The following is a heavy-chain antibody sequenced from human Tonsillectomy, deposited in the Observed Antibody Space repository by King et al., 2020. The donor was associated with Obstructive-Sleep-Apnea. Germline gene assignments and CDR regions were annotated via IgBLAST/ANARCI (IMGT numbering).Heavy chain of an antibody. V-gene: IGHV3-33*06. CDR2: IWYDGSNK. CDR3: AKDLGYCSGGSCYSPGFIDY. Sequence: VQLVESGGGVVQPGRSLRLSCAASGFTFSSYGMHWVRQAPGKGLERVAVIWYDGSNKYYADSVKGRFTISRDNSKNTLYLQMNSLRAEDTAVYYCAKDLGYCSGGSCYSPGFIDYWGQGTLVTVSS. J-gene: IGHJ4*02. D-gene: IGHD2-15*01. CDR1: GFTFSSYG.